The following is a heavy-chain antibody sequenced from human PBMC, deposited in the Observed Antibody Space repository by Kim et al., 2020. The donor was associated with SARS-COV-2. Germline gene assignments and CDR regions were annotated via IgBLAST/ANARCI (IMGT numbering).Heavy chain of an antibody. CDR3: AKSEPRGYSYGRDLDY. J-gene: IGHJ4*02. CDR2: ISGSGGST. CDR1: GFTFSSYA. D-gene: IGHD5-18*01. V-gene: IGHV3-23*01. Sequence: GGSLRLSCAASGFTFSSYAMSWVRQAPGKGLEWVSAISGSGGSTYYADSVKGRFTISRDNSKNTLYLQMNSLRAEDTAVYYCAKSEPRGYSYGRDLDYWGQGTLVTVSS.